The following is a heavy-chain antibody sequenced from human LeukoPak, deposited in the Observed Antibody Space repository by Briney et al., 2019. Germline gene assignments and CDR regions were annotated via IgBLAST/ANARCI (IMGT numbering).Heavy chain of an antibody. CDR2: ISAYNGTT. D-gene: IGHD5-18*01. J-gene: IGHJ4*02. V-gene: IGHV1-18*01. CDR3: AREYGYSYRFFDY. Sequence: GASVKVSCKASGYTFTRYAISWVRQAPGQGLEWMGWISAYNGTTNYAQKLQGRVTITTDTSTSTAYMELSSLRSDDTAVYCCAREYGYSYRFFDYWGQGTLVTVSS. CDR1: GYTFTRYA.